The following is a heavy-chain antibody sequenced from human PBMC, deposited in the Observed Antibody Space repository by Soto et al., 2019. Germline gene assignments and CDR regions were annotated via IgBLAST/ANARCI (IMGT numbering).Heavy chain of an antibody. Sequence: QVQLVESGGGVVQPGRSLRLSCGASGFTLSSYGMHLVRQSPGKGLEWVAVIWHDGSKKYYADSVKGRFTISRDNSKNTLDLQMNNLRADDPAVYYCARDRGSDDPIDYWGQGTLVTVSS. J-gene: IGHJ4*02. CDR2: IWHDGSKK. CDR3: ARDRGSDDPIDY. CDR1: GFTLSSYG. D-gene: IGHD2-21*01. V-gene: IGHV3-33*01.